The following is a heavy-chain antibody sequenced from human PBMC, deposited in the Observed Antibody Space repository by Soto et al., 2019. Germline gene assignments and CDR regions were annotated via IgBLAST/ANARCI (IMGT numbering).Heavy chain of an antibody. CDR1: CGSTIRDVYY. D-gene: IGHD3-3*01. J-gene: IGHJ6*02. V-gene: IGHV4-31*03. Sequence: PSETLSLTCPVSCGSTIRDVYYWSWIRQHRGKGLDWIAYISYSGSSYSNPPLKSRVTISADTPKNQLSLRLTSVTAAGTAVYFCARVIFWSGYPPVYYYGMDVWGQGTTVTVSS. CDR3: ARVIFWSGYPPVYYYGMDV. CDR2: ISYSGSS.